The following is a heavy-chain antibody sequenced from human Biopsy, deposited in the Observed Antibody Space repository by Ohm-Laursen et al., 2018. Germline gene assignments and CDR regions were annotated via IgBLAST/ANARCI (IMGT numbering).Heavy chain of an antibody. CDR1: AASVSGGTFY. J-gene: IGHJ3*01. V-gene: IGHV4-61*01. Sequence: SDILSLTCTVPAASVSGGTFYWSWIREPPGKGLEWIGYMYNRGGTNYSPSLKSRVTILLDTSKNQFSLKLSSVTVADTAVYYCARVEDCSGDKCPRLAFDLWGQGTTVIVSS. CDR2: MYNRGGT. D-gene: IGHD2-15*01. CDR3: ARVEDCSGDKCPRLAFDL.